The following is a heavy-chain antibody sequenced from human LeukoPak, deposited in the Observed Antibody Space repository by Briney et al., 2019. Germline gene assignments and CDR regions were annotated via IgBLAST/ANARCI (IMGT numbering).Heavy chain of an antibody. Sequence: GGSLRLSCAASGFTFSSYEMNWVRQAPGKGLEWVSYISSSGSTIYYADSVKGRFTISRDNAKNSLYLQMNSLRAEDTAVYYCARDLRGSYYNWGQGILVTVSS. V-gene: IGHV3-48*03. D-gene: IGHD1-26*01. CDR2: ISSSGSTI. CDR1: GFTFSSYE. J-gene: IGHJ4*02. CDR3: ARDLRGSYYN.